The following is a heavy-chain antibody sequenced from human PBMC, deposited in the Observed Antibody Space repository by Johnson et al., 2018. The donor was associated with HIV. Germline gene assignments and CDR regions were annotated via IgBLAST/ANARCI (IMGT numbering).Heavy chain of an antibody. CDR3: ARDGTTTYAFDI. D-gene: IGHD1-7*01. J-gene: IGHJ3*02. CDR2: ISYDGSNK. Sequence: QVQLVESGRGVVQPGRSLRLSCAASGFTFSSYTIHWVRQAPGKGLEWVALISYDGSNKYYADSVKGRFTISRDNSKNTLYLQMNSLRAEDTAVYYCARDGTTTYAFDIWGQGTMVTVSS. CDR1: GFTFSSYT. V-gene: IGHV3-30-3*01.